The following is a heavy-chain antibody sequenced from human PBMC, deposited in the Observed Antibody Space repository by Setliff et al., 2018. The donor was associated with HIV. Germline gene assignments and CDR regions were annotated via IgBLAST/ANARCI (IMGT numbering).Heavy chain of an antibody. Sequence: SETLSLTCSVSGVSINTYYWSWIRQPPGKGLEGFGYIYNGGNTNCNPSLESRVSMSLDTSKNQFSLKLTSVTAADTAAYFCARTRYYYDSSDRYWVIDSWGPGTLVTVYS. CDR2: IYNGGNT. D-gene: IGHD3-22*01. V-gene: IGHV4-59*01. CDR3: ARTRYYYDSSDRYWVIDS. CDR1: GVSINTYY. J-gene: IGHJ5*01.